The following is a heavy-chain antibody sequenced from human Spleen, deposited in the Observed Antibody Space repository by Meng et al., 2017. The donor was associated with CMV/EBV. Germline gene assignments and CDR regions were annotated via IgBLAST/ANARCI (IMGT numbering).Heavy chain of an antibody. CDR1: GYPFSSYG. CDR2: ISAYNGNT. D-gene: IGHD3-10*01. CDR3: ARDRGFLATNWFGP. Sequence: ASGYPFSSYGLRWVRQAPGQGLEWMGWISAYNGNTNYAQKFQGRVTMTTDTSTSTAYMELTTLRSDDTAVYYCARDRGFLATNWFGPWGQGTLVTVSS. J-gene: IGHJ5*02. V-gene: IGHV1-18*01.